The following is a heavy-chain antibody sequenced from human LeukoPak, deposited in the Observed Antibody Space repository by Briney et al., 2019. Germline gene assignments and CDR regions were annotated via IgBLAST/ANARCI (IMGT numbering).Heavy chain of an antibody. CDR2: ISYDGSNK. CDR3: AKDLGPYYYGSGSYADY. Sequence: GGSLRLSCAASGFTFSSYGMHWVRQALGKGLEWVAVISYDGSNKYYADSVKGRFTISRDNSKNTLYLQMNSLRAEDTAVYYCAKDLGPYYYGSGSYADYWGQGTLVTVSS. V-gene: IGHV3-30*18. CDR1: GFTFSSYG. D-gene: IGHD3-10*01. J-gene: IGHJ4*02.